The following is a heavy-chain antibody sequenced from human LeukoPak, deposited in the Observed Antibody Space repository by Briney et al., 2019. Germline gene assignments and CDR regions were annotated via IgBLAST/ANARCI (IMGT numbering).Heavy chain of an antibody. J-gene: IGHJ4*02. CDR3: ASLRPYYDFWSGYYVPTSY. Sequence: SETLSLTCAVYGGSFSGYYWSWIRQPPWKGLEWIGEINHSGSTNYNPSLKSRVTISVDTSKDQFSLKLSSVTAADTAVYYCASLRPYYDFWSGYYVPTSYWGQGTLVTVSS. D-gene: IGHD3-3*01. CDR1: GGSFSGYY. CDR2: INHSGST. V-gene: IGHV4-34*01.